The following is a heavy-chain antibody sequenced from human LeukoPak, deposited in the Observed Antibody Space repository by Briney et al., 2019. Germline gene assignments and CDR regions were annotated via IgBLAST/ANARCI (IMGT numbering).Heavy chain of an antibody. D-gene: IGHD3-9*01. CDR2: IKSKTDGGTT. V-gene: IGHV3-15*01. CDR3: TTDRLGELRYFDWLLPRFDY. J-gene: IGHJ4*02. Sequence: GGSLRLSCAASGFTFSSYAMHWVRQAPGKGLEWVGRIKSKTDGGTTDYAAPVKGRFTISRDDSKNTLYLQMNSLKTEDTAVYYCTTDRLGELRYFDWLLPRFDYWGQGTLVTVSS. CDR1: GFTFSSYA.